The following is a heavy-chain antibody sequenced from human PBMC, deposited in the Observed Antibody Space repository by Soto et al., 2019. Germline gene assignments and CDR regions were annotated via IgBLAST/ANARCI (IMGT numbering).Heavy chain of an antibody. Sequence: SETLSLTCSVSGGAISTYYWSWIRQFPGQGLEWIGYIYHSGSSQYNPSLTSRVTISVDTSKNQLSLRLSSVTAADTAVYYCARSYGSGSYYDYYYGMDVWGQGTTVT. CDR3: ARSYGSGSYYDYYYGMDV. D-gene: IGHD3-10*01. CDR2: IYHSGSS. V-gene: IGHV4-59*01. CDR1: GGAISTYY. J-gene: IGHJ6*02.